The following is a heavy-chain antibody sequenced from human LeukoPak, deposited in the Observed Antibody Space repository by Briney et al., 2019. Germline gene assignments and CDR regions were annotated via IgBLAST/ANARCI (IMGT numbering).Heavy chain of an antibody. D-gene: IGHD3-10*02. CDR1: GFTFSSYW. CDR2: IKQDGTEK. Sequence: HPGGSLRLSCVVSGFTFSSYWMSWVRQAPGKGLEWVANIKQDGTEKYYVDSVKGRFTISRDNAKNSLYLQMNSLRAEDTAVYYCAELGITMIGGVWGKGTSITVSS. J-gene: IGHJ6*04. V-gene: IGHV3-7*01. CDR3: AELGITMIGGV.